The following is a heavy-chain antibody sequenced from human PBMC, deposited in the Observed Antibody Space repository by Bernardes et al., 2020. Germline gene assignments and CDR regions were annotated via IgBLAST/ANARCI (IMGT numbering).Heavy chain of an antibody. Sequence: GGSLRLSCAASGFTFSSYGMNWVRQAPGKGLEWVSYISSSSTTIFYAASVKGRFTISRDNDKDSLYLNMNSLRAEDTAVYYCARSNYRVTSVDYWGQGTLVTVSS. J-gene: IGHJ4*02. D-gene: IGHD4-17*01. CDR3: ARSNYRVTSVDY. CDR1: GFTFSSYG. V-gene: IGHV3-48*01. CDR2: ISSSSTTI.